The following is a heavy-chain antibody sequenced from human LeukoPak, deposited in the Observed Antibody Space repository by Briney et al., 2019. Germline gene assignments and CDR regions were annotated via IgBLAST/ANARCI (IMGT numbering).Heavy chain of an antibody. Sequence: GGSLRLSCAASGFTFSNFWMSWVRQTPGKGLEWVATMDGGGSATYYVDSVKGRFTITRDDAKNSLFLQMNSLRAEDTALYYCANEEWYRFDYWGQGTLVTVPS. D-gene: IGHD2-8*01. CDR1: GFTFSNFW. V-gene: IGHV3-7*03. CDR2: MDGGGSAT. J-gene: IGHJ4*02. CDR3: ANEEWYRFDY.